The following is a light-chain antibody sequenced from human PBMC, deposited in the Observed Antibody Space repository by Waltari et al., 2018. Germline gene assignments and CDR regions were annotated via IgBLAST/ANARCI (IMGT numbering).Light chain of an antibody. CDR3: QQYNNWPRGT. V-gene: IGKV3-15*01. J-gene: IGKJ5*01. Sequence: EIVMTQSPATLSVSPGERATLSCRASQSVSSNLAWHQQKPGQAPRLLIYGASTRATGIPARFSGSGSGTEFTLTISSLQSEDFAVYYCQQYNNWPRGTFGQGTRLEIK. CDR2: GAS. CDR1: QSVSSN.